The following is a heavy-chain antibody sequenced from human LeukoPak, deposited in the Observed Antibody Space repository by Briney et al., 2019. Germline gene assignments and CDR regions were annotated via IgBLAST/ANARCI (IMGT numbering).Heavy chain of an antibody. D-gene: IGHD6-13*01. J-gene: IGHJ6*02. Sequence: ASVKVSCRTSGYXFTGYYIHWVRQAPGQGLEWLGWINPNTGDINYAQKFQGRVTTTRDTSISTAYMELSSLRSDDTAVYYCARDVSSVATAAPGHWGVDVWGQGTTVTVSS. V-gene: IGHV1-2*02. CDR2: INPNTGDI. CDR3: ARDVSSVATAAPGHWGVDV. CDR1: GYXFTGYY.